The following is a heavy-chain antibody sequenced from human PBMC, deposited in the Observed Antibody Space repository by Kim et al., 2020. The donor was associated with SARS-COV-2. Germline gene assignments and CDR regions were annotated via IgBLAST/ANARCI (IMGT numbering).Heavy chain of an antibody. V-gene: IGHV4-4*02. D-gene: IGHD1-1*01. J-gene: IGHJ3*01. CDR3: ARVRGDTQNYLSTTGAFDV. CDR2: VFYYGAV. Sequence: SETLSLTCAVSGISVSRNMWWSCVRQSPGKAPEWIGEVFYYGAVHYNPSLQSRVVISLDKSQNQFSLNINSVTAADTALYFCARVRGDTQNYLSTTGAFDVWGQGLVVTVSS. CDR1: GISVSRNMW.